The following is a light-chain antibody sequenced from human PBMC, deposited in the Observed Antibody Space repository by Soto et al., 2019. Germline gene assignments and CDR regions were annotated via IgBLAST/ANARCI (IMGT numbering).Light chain of an antibody. V-gene: IGKV1-39*01. J-gene: IGKJ4*01. CDR3: QQANGFPLT. CDR1: QSISSY. CDR2: GAS. Sequence: DIQMTQSPSSLSASVGDRVTITCRASQSISSYLNWYQQKPGKAPKLLIYGASSLQSGVPSRFSGSGSGTDFTLTISSLQPEDFATYYCQQANGFPLTFGGGTKVEIK.